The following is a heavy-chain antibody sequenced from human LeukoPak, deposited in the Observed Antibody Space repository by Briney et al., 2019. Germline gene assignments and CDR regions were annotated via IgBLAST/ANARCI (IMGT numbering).Heavy chain of an antibody. CDR3: ARVQGTGSGWYGSIDY. CDR1: GYSISSGYY. CDR2: IYHSGST. J-gene: IGHJ4*02. D-gene: IGHD6-19*01. Sequence: SETLSLTCAVSGYSISSGYYWGWIRQPPGKGQEWIGSIYHSGSTYYNPSLKSRVTISVDTSKNHFSLKLSSVTAADTAVYYCARVQGTGSGWYGSIDYWGQGTLVTVSS. V-gene: IGHV4-38-2*01.